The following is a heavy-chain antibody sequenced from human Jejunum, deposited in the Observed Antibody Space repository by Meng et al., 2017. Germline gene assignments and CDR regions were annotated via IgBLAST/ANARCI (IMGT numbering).Heavy chain of an antibody. CDR1: GFTFSYYW. V-gene: IGHV3-74*01. J-gene: IGHJ3*02. CDR2: INNDGSST. D-gene: IGHD3-22*01. Sequence: ESLKISCAASGFTFSYYWMHWVRQAPGKGLAWVSRINNDGSSTRYADSGKGRFTISRDNAKNTLYLQMDSLRAEDTAVYFCARDSGRGLYYHDSSSYYGDAFDIWGHGTTVTVSS. CDR3: ARDSGRGLYYHDSSSYYGDAFDI.